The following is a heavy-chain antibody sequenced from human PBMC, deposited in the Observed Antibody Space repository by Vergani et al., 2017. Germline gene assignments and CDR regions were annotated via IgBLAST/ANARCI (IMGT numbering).Heavy chain of an antibody. J-gene: IGHJ4*02. CDR2: ISSGSSTI. CDR3: ARAPHLPLTGVDY. D-gene: IGHD7-27*01. Sequence: EVQLVESGGGLVQPGGSLRLSCAASGFTFSSYSMNWVRQAPGKGLEWVSYISSGSSTIYYADSVKGRITNSRDNAKNSVYLQMNSLRAEDTAVYYCARAPHLPLTGVDYWGQGTLVTVSS. V-gene: IGHV3-48*01. CDR1: GFTFSSYS.